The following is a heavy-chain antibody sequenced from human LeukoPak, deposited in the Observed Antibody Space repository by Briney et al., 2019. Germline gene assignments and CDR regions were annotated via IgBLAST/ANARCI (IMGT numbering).Heavy chain of an antibody. Sequence: GGSLRLSCAASGFTFSSYAMSWVRQAPGKGLEWVSVIGGNVENTFYADSVKGRSTISRDNSKNTLYMQMNSLRAEDTAVYYCASLILHHGYSDFWGRGTLVTVSS. J-gene: IGHJ2*01. CDR1: GFTFSSYA. CDR2: IGGNVENT. V-gene: IGHV3-23*01. CDR3: ASLILHHGYSDF.